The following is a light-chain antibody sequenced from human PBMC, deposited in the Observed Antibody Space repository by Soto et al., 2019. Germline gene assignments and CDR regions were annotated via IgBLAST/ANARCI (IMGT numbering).Light chain of an antibody. V-gene: IGKV1-17*03. J-gene: IGKJ5*01. Sequence: DIQMTQSPSSVSASVGDRVTITCRASQDISNHLVWFQQKPGKVPKRLIYDASSLQTGVPSRFSGSGSGTDFTLTISSLQPEDFATYYCLQHTNFPITFGQGTRLEIK. CDR1: QDISNH. CDR3: LQHTNFPIT. CDR2: DAS.